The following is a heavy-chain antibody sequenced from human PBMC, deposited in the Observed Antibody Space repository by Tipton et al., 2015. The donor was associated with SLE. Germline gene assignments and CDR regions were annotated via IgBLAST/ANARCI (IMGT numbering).Heavy chain of an antibody. CDR1: GDSVSSYSGT. CDR2: TYYRSRWYN. CDR3: AKDRVGGNSFDV. V-gene: IGHV6-1*01. Sequence: GLVKPSQTLSLTCVISGDSVSSYSGTWNWIRQSPSRGLEWLGRTYYRSRWYNDYAESVKSRITFKADTSKNEVSLQVNSVTPEDTAVYYCAKDRVGGNSFDVWGQGTMVTVSS. D-gene: IGHD1-26*01. J-gene: IGHJ3*01.